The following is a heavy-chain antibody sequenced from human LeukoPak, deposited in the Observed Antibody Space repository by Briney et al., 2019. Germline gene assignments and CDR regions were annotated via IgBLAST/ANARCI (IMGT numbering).Heavy chain of an antibody. Sequence: GGSLRLSCTASGFVFRNNAMHWVRQAPGKGLEWVANIKQDGSEKYYVDSVKGRFTISRDNAKNSLYLQMNTLRAGDTAMYYCAKDAQPRSRWFDPWGQGTLVTVSS. CDR2: IKQDGSEK. D-gene: IGHD3-16*01. J-gene: IGHJ5*02. CDR3: AKDAQPRSRWFDP. V-gene: IGHV3-7*03. CDR1: GFVFRNNA.